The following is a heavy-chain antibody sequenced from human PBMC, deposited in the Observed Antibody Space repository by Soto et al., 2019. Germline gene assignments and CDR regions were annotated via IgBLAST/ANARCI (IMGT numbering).Heavy chain of an antibody. CDR3: CASSFDY. Sequence: QVQLVESGGGVVQPGRSLRLSCAASGFTFSSYGMHWVRQAPGKGLEWVAVISYDGSNKYYANSVKGRFTISRDNSKNTLFLQMNSLRAEDTAVYYGCASSFDYWGQGTLVTVSS. CDR2: ISYDGSNK. CDR1: GFTFSSYG. V-gene: IGHV3-30*03. D-gene: IGHD2-8*01. J-gene: IGHJ4*02.